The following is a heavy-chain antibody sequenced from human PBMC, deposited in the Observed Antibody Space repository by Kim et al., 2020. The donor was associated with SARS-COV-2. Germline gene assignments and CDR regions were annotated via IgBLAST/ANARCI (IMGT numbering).Heavy chain of an antibody. V-gene: IGHV3-7*01. CDR2: IKQDGSEK. CDR1: GFTFSSYW. J-gene: IGHJ4*02. CDR3: ARASERHWCFVGSYSYYFDF. D-gene: IGHD1-26*01. Sequence: GGSLRLSCAASGFTFSSYWMSWVRQAPGKGLEWVANIKQDGSEKYYVDSVKGRFTISRDNAKNSLYLQMNSLRAEDTAVYYCARASERHWCFVGSYSYYFDFWGQGTLVTVSS.